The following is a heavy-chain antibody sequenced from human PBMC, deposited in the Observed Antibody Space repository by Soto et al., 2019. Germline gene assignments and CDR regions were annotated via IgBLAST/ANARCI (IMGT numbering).Heavy chain of an antibody. J-gene: IGHJ4*02. Sequence: ASVKVSCKASGYSFNLYEIDWVRQAPGQRLEWMGWINAGNGNTKYSEKLQGRVTIMRDTSASTAYMELISLRFEDTAVYYCARSRAVAGIDYWGQGTLVTVSS. D-gene: IGHD6-19*01. CDR1: GYSFNLYE. CDR3: ARSRAVAGIDY. V-gene: IGHV1-3*01. CDR2: INAGNGNT.